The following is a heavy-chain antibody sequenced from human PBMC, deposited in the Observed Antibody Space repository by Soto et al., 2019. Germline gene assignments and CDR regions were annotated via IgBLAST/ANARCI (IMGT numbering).Heavy chain of an antibody. D-gene: IGHD3-10*01. J-gene: IGHJ4*02. V-gene: IGHV3-23*01. Sequence: PVGSLRLSCAASGFTFSNYAMTWVRQAPGKGLEWVSTMSGTAGNTYYADSVKGRFTISRDNSKNTLYLQMNSLRAEDTAVYYCAKKYYFGSGSYVFYFDYWGQGTLVTV. CDR3: AKKYYFGSGSYVFYFDY. CDR1: GFTFSNYA. CDR2: MSGTAGNT.